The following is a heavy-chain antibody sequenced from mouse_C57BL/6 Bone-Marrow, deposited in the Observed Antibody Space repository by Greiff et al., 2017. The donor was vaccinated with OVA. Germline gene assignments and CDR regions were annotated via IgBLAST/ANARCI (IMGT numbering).Heavy chain of an antibody. V-gene: IGHV1-19*01. D-gene: IGHD2-4*01. Sequence: EVQLQQSGPVLVKPGASVKKSCKASGYTFTDYYMNWVKQSHGKSLEWIGVINPYNGGTSYNQKFKGKATLTVDKSSSTAYMELNSLTSEDSAVYYCARGGAYYDYDEAAMDYWGQGTSVTVSS. CDR1: GYTFTDYY. J-gene: IGHJ4*01. CDR2: INPYNGGT. CDR3: ARGGAYYDYDEAAMDY.